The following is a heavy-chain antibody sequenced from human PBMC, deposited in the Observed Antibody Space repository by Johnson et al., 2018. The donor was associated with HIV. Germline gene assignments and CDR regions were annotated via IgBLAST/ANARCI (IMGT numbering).Heavy chain of an antibody. D-gene: IGHD3-22*01. CDR3: ARFDGFITTLRVIGDAFDV. CDR2: ISYDGSEK. J-gene: IGHJ3*01. V-gene: IGHV3-30*04. CDR1: GFTFSSYA. Sequence: QVQLVESGGGVVQPGRSLRLSCAASGFTFSSYAMHWVRQAPGKGLEWVAVISYDGSEKYYSDSVKGRFTISRDNAKNSLYLQMNSLRAEDTAVYYCARFDGFITTLRVIGDAFDVWGQGTMVTVSS.